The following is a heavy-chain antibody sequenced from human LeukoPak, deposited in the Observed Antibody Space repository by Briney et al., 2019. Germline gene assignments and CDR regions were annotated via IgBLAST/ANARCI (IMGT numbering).Heavy chain of an antibody. D-gene: IGHD3-10*01. Sequence: GESLKISCKGSGYSFTSYWIGWVRQMPGKGLEWMGIIYPGDSDTRYSPSFQGQVTISADKSISTAYLQWSSLKASDTAMYYCARHRGSGSYYLYYYYYGMDVWGQGTTVTVSS. CDR3: ARHRGSGSYYLYYYYYGMDV. CDR2: IYPGDSDT. CDR1: GYSFTSYW. V-gene: IGHV5-51*01. J-gene: IGHJ6*02.